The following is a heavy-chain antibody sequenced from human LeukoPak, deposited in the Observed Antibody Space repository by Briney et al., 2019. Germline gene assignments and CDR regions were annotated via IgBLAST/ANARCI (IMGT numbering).Heavy chain of an antibody. V-gene: IGHV3-30-3*01. D-gene: IGHD3-16*01. CDR1: GFTFSSSA. CDR3: ARDARGGAAILTSYLDC. CDR2: ISYDGSNK. Sequence: PGGSLRLSCAASGFTFSSSAMHWVRQSPGKGLEWVAVISYDGSNKYYADSVKVRFTISRDNSKNTLYLQMNSLRAEDTAVYYCARDARGGAAILTSYLDCWGQGTLVTVSS. J-gene: IGHJ4*02.